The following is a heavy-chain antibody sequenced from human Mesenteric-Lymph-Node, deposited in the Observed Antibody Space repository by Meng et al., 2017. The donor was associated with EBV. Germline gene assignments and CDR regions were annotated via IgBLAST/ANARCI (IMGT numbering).Heavy chain of an antibody. J-gene: IGHJ4*02. D-gene: IGHD1-26*01. CDR1: VGSIISGGYS. CDR3: ARSAGGDYFDY. CDR2: IYHSGTT. Sequence: QRPLQVSASGLVRPSHTLSLTCAVAVGSIISGGYSWSWIRQAPGKGLEWIGFIYHSGTTYLNPSLRSRVNLSVDTSKNQFSLNLRSVSAADTAIYYCARSAGGDYFDYWGQGTLVTVSS. V-gene: IGHV4-30-2*01.